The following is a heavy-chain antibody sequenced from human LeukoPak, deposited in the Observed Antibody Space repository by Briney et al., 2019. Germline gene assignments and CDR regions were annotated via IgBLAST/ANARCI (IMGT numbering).Heavy chain of an antibody. J-gene: IGHJ4*02. CDR1: GYTFTGYY. CDR3: ARGGDCSGGSCPWYFDY. Sequence: ASVKVSCKASGYTFTGYYMHWVRQAPGQGLEWMGWINPNSGGTNCAQKFQGRVTMTRDTSISTAYMELSRLRSDDTAVYYCARGGDCSGGSCPWYFDYWGQGTLVTVSS. CDR2: INPNSGGT. V-gene: IGHV1-2*02. D-gene: IGHD2-15*01.